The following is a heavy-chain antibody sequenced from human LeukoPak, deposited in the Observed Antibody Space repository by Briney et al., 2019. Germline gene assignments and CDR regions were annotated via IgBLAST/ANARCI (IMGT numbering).Heavy chain of an antibody. J-gene: IGHJ3*02. CDR3: TSANIVVVPAAFDAFDI. CDR1: GFTLSGPA. V-gene: IGHV3-73*01. CDR2: IRRKANSYAT. Sequence: GGSLRLSCAASGFTLSGPAMHWVRQAPGKGLEWVGRIRRKANSYATAYAASVKGRFTISRDDSKNTAYLQMNSLKTEDTAVYYCTSANIVVVPAAFDAFDIWGQGTMVTVSS. D-gene: IGHD2-2*01.